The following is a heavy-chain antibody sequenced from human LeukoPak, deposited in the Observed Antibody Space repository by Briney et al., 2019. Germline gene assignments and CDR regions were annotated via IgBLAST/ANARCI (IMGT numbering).Heavy chain of an antibody. CDR2: INPSSGGT. D-gene: IGHD2-15*01. CDR1: GYTFTGYY. J-gene: IGHJ6*03. Sequence: GASVKVSCKASGYTFTGYYMHWVRQAPGQGLEWMGWINPSSGGTNCAQKFQGRVTMTRDTSISTAYMELSRLRSDDTAVYYCARGWVVVAATQHYYYYMDVWGKGTTVTVSS. V-gene: IGHV1-2*02. CDR3: ARGWVVVAATQHYYYYMDV.